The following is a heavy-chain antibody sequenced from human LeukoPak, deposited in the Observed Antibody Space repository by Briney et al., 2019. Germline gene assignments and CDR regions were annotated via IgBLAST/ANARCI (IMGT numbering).Heavy chain of an antibody. J-gene: IGHJ4*02. CDR3: VSSASAGGAY. Sequence: GGSLRLSCAASGLTFSPYRMTWVRQAPGKGLEWVANIKKDGSEKNYGDSVKGRFTISRDNDKSSLYLQMNSLRVEDTAVYYCVSSASAGGAYWGQGTLVTVSS. CDR2: IKKDGSEK. V-gene: IGHV3-7*05. D-gene: IGHD3-10*01. CDR1: GLTFSPYR.